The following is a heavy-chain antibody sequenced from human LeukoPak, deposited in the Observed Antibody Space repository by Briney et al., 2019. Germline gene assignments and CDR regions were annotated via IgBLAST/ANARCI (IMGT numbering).Heavy chain of an antibody. Sequence: VASVKVSCKASGYTFTSNYIHWVRQAPGQGLEWMGTINPSGGSTTFAQKFQGRVTMTRDTSTSTLYMELSSLESDDTAMYFCARAVAAGRRFDYWGQGTLAIVSS. V-gene: IGHV1-46*01. CDR1: GYTFTSNY. CDR3: ARAVAAGRRFDY. J-gene: IGHJ4*02. CDR2: INPSGGST. D-gene: IGHD6-13*01.